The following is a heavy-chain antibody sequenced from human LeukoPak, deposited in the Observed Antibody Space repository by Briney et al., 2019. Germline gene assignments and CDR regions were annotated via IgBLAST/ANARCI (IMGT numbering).Heavy chain of an antibody. V-gene: IGHV1-69*05. Sequence: SVKVSCKASGGTFSSYALSWVRQAPGQGLEWMGGIIPILGTANYAQKFQGRVTMTTDASTSTAYMELSSLRSEDTAMYYCARSKRGYSDYWGQGTPVTVSS. CDR1: GGTFSSYA. CDR3: ARSKRGYSDY. D-gene: IGHD5-18*01. CDR2: IIPILGTA. J-gene: IGHJ4*02.